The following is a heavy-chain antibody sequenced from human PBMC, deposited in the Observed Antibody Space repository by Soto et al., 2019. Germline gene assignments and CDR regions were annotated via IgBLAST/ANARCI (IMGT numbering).Heavy chain of an antibody. J-gene: IGHJ2*01. V-gene: IGHV3-30*18. Sequence: QVQLVQSGGGVVQPGRSLRLSCAASGFTFSSYGMHWVRQAPGKGLEWVAGISYDGSNKYYADSVKGRFTISRDNSKNTLYLQMNSLRAEDTAVYYCAKDSGRFGYDYVWGSYRPYWYFDLWGRGTLVTVSS. CDR3: AKDSGRFGYDYVWGSYRPYWYFDL. D-gene: IGHD3-16*02. CDR2: ISYDGSNK. CDR1: GFTFSSYG.